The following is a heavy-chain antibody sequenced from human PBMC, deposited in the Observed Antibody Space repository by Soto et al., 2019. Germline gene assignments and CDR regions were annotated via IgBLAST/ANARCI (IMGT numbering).Heavy chain of an antibody. D-gene: IGHD2-15*01. CDR2: IYYSGST. V-gene: IGHV4-31*03. CDR1: GGSISSGGYY. CDR3: ARVSCSGGSCYLPGDY. J-gene: IGHJ4*02. Sequence: QVQLQESGPGLVKPSQTLSLTCTVSGGSISSGGYYWSWIRQHPGKGLEWIGYIYYSGSTYYNPSLKSRVTISVDTSKNQFSLKLSSVTAAETAVYYCARVSCSGGSCYLPGDYWGQGTLVTVSS.